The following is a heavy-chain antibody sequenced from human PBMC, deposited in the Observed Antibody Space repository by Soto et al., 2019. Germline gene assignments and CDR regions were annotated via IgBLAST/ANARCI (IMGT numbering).Heavy chain of an antibody. CDR1: GGTFSSYA. J-gene: IGHJ4*02. V-gene: IGHV1-69*01. CDR3: ARGPLVSYDILTGYSPFDY. Sequence: QVQLVQFGAEVKKPGSSVKVSCKASGGTFSSYAISWVRQAPGQGLEWMGGIIPIFGTANYAQKFQGRVTITADESTSTAYMELSSLRSEDTAVYYCARGPLVSYDILTGYSPFDYWGQGTLVTVSS. D-gene: IGHD3-9*01. CDR2: IIPIFGTA.